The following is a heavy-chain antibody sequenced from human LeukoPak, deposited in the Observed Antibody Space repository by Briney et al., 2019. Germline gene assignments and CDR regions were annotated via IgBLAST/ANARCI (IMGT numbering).Heavy chain of an antibody. CDR2: ISGSCGST. Sequence: TGGSLRLSCAASGFTFSSYAMSWVRQAPGKGLEWVSAISGSCGSTYYADSVKGRFTISRDNSKNTLYLQMNSLRAEDTAVYYCAKESPGYSSGWYPRDAFDIWGQGTMVTVSS. D-gene: IGHD6-19*01. V-gene: IGHV3-23*01. CDR1: GFTFSSYA. CDR3: AKESPGYSSGWYPRDAFDI. J-gene: IGHJ3*02.